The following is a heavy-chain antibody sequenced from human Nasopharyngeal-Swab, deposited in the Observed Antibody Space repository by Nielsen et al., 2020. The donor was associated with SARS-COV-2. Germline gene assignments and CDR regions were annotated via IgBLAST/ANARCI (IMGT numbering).Heavy chain of an antibody. D-gene: IGHD5-12*01. V-gene: IGHV4-39*07. Sequence: PGKGLEWIGSIYYSGSTYYNPSLKSRVTISVDTSKNQFSLKLSSVTAADTAVYYCASPIRYSGYDLGFDYWSQGTLVTVSS. CDR3: ASPIRYSGYDLGFDY. J-gene: IGHJ4*02. CDR2: IYYSGST.